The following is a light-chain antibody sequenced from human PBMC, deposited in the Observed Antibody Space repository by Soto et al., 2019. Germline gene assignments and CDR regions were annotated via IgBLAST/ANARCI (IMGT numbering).Light chain of an antibody. CDR3: CSYTSSSTPGV. CDR2: DVS. Sequence: SVLTQPASVSGSPGQSITISCTGTSSDVGGYNYVSWYQQHPGKAPKLMIYDVSDRPSGVSNRFSASKSGNTASLTISGLQAEDEADYYCCSYTSSSTPGVFGTGTKVTVL. J-gene: IGLJ1*01. V-gene: IGLV2-14*03. CDR1: SSDVGGYNY.